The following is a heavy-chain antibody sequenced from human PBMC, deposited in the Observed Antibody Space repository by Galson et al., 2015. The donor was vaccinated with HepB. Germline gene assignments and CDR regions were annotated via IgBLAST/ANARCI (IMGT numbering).Heavy chain of an antibody. Sequence: SLRLSCAASGFTFSSYAMHWVRQAPGKGLEWVAVISYDGSNKYYADSVKGRFTISRDNSKNTLYLQMNSLRAEDTAVYYCAKGGRPTDAYDIWGQGTMVTVSS. CDR1: GFTFSSYA. J-gene: IGHJ3*02. V-gene: IGHV3-30*04. CDR2: ISYDGSNK. CDR3: AKGGRPTDAYDI.